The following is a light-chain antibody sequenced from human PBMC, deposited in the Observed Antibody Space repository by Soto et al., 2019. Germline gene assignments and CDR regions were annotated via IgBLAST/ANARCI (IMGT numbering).Light chain of an antibody. CDR1: QSVSSN. J-gene: IGKJ4*01. V-gene: IGKV3-15*01. CDR2: GAS. Sequence: EIVMTQSPATLSVSPGERATLSCRASQSVSSNLAWYQQKPGQAPRLLIYGASTSATGIPARFSGSGSGTEFTLTICSLQSEDFAVYYCQQYNNWPPLTFGGGNKVEIK. CDR3: QQYNNWPPLT.